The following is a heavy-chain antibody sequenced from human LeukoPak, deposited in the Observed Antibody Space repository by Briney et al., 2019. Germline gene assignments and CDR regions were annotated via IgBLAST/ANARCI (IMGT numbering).Heavy chain of an antibody. Sequence: PGASVKVSCKASGYTFTGYYVHWMRQAPGQGLEWMGRINPNSGDTNYAQKFQGRVTMTRDTSINTAYMELRRLRLDDTAVYYCARDRGYDFWSGYWYYYGMDVWGQGTTVTVSS. J-gene: IGHJ6*02. V-gene: IGHV1-2*06. CDR2: INPNSGDT. D-gene: IGHD3-3*01. CDR3: ARDRGYDFWSGYWYYYGMDV. CDR1: GYTFTGYY.